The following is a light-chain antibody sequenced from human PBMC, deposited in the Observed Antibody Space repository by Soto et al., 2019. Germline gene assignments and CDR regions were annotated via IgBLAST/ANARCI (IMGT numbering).Light chain of an antibody. J-gene: IGLJ2*01. CDR1: SSNIGAGYD. CDR3: QSYDSSLSGREV. Sequence: QSVLTQPPSVFGAPGQRVTISCTGSSSNIGAGYDVHWYQQLPGTAPKLLIYGNSNRPSGVPDRFSGSKSGTSASLAITGLQAEDEADYYCQSYDSSLSGREVFGGGTKVTVL. V-gene: IGLV1-40*01. CDR2: GNS.